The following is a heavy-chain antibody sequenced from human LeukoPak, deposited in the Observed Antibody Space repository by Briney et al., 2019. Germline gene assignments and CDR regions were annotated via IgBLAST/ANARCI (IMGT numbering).Heavy chain of an antibody. Sequence: GGSLRLSCAASGFTFSSYSMNWVRQAPGKGLEWVSSISSSSSYIYYADSVKGRFTISRDNAKNSLCLQMNSLRAEDTAVYYCAAETEATGSFDYWGQGTLVTVSS. V-gene: IGHV3-21*01. CDR1: GFTFSSYS. CDR3: AAETEATGSFDY. CDR2: ISSSSSYI. J-gene: IGHJ4*02. D-gene: IGHD5-12*01.